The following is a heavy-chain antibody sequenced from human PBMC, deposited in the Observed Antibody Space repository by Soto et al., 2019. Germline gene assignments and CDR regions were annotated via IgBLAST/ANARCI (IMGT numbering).Heavy chain of an antibody. D-gene: IGHD6-13*01. CDR2: INPNSGGT. CDR3: ARGQTGYSSSWYFFPSGYYYGMDA. J-gene: IGHJ6*02. Sequence: ASVKVSCKASGYTFTGYYMHWVRQAPGQGLEWMGWINPNSGGTNYAQKFQGWVTMTRDTSISTAYMELSRLRSDDTAVYYCARGQTGYSSSWYFFPSGYYYGMDAWGQGTTVTVSS. CDR1: GYTFTGYY. V-gene: IGHV1-2*04.